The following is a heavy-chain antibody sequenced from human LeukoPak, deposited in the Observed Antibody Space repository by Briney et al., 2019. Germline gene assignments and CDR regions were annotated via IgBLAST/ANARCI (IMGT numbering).Heavy chain of an antibody. CDR2: IIPIFDTA. J-gene: IGHJ3*02. CDR3: RYCSSASCYNDAFDI. Sequence: ASVKVSCKASGGTFSSYAISWVRQAPGQGLEWMGGIIPIFDTADYARNFQGRVTITADESTSTAYMELSRLRSEDTAVYYCRYCSSASCYNDAFDIWGQGTMVTVSS. V-gene: IGHV1-69*13. D-gene: IGHD2-2*02. CDR1: GGTFSSYA.